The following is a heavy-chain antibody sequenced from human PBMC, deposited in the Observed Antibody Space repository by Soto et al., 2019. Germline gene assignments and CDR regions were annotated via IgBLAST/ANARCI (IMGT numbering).Heavy chain of an antibody. V-gene: IGHV1-24*01. Sequence: ASVKVSCKVSGYTLTELSMHWVRQAPGKGLEWMGGFDPEDGETIYAQKFQGRVTMTEDTSTDTAYMELSSLRSEDTAVYYCATASYTWTPPAFDIWAQGTMVTVSS. J-gene: IGHJ3*02. CDR2: FDPEDGET. D-gene: IGHD3-16*01. CDR1: GYTLTELS. CDR3: ATASYTWTPPAFDI.